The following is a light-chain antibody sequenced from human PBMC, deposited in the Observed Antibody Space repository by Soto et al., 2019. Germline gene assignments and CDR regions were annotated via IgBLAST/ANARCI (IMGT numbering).Light chain of an antibody. CDR3: QQYNSYPPWT. Sequence: DIQMTQSPSTLSASVGDRATITCRASQSISSWLAWYQQKPGKAPKLLIYDASSLESGVPSRFSGSGSGTEFTLTISSLQPDDFATYYCQQYNSYPPWTFGQGTKVEIK. J-gene: IGKJ1*01. CDR1: QSISSW. CDR2: DAS. V-gene: IGKV1-5*01.